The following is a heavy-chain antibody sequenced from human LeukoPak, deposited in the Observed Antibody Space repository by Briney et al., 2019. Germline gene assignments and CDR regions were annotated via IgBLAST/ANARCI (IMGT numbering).Heavy chain of an antibody. V-gene: IGHV4-30-2*01. J-gene: IGHJ4*02. CDR3: ARNRREGLPDY. CDR2: IYHSGSGST. CDR1: GGSISSGGHS. Sequence: PSETLSLTCTVSGGSISSGGHSWSWIRQPPGKGLEWIGYIYHSGSGSTYYNPSLKSRVTISIDKSKNQFSLKLNSVTAADTAVYYCARNRREGLPDYWGQGTLVTVSS. D-gene: IGHD1-26*01.